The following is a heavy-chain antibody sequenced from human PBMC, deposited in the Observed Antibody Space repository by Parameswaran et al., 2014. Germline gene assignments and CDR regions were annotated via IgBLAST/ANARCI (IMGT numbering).Heavy chain of an antibody. Sequence: GGSLRLSCSTSGFTFGSYWMSWVRQAPGKGLEWVANIKQDGSAKNYVDSVEGRFTISRDNVKNSLYLQMNSLRVEDTAVYYCARLPYDPAPGGHYYFDYWGQGTLVTVSS. CDR1: GFTFGSYW. CDR3: ARLPYDPAPGGHYYFDY. V-gene: IGHV3-7*01. CDR2: IKQDGSAK. J-gene: IGHJ4*02. D-gene: IGHD2-8*01.